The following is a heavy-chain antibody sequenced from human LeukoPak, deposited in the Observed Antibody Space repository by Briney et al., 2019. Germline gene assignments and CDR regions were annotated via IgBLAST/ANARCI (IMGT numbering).Heavy chain of an antibody. D-gene: IGHD3-10*01. V-gene: IGHV3-30*14. Sequence: GGSLRLSCAASGFTFSSYAMHWVRQAPGKGLEWVAVISYDGSNKYYADSVKGRFTISRDNSKNTLYLQMNSLRAEDMAVYYCARSTLWFGADYWGQGTLVTVSS. CDR3: ARSTLWFGADY. CDR2: ISYDGSNK. J-gene: IGHJ4*02. CDR1: GFTFSSYA.